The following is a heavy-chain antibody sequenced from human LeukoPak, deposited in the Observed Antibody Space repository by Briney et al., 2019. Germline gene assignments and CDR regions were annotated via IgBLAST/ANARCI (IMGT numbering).Heavy chain of an antibody. CDR3: ARASYDSSGYGRGAFDI. D-gene: IGHD3-22*01. V-gene: IGHV1-69*06. Sequence: GASVKVSCKASGGTFSSYAISWVRQAPGQGLEWMGGIIPIFGTANYAQKFQGRVTITADKSTSTAYMELSSLRSEDTAVYYCARASYDSSGYGRGAFDIWGQGTMVTVSS. J-gene: IGHJ3*02. CDR2: IIPIFGTA. CDR1: GGTFSSYA.